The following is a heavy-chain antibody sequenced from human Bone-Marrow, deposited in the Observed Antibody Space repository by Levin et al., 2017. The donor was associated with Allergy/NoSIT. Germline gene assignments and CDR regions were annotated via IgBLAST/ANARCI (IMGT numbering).Heavy chain of an antibody. Sequence: GESLKISCAAAGFSFFSYPMTWVRQSPGKGLEWVSVISGSGGSTHYAGSVRGRFTISRDNSDNRLYLQMNRLRPEDTAIYYCARSRYCSGGSGSCNWGPYHYYAMDVWGQGTSVTVSS. CDR2: ISGSGGST. V-gene: IGHV3-23*01. CDR3: ARSRYCSGGSGSCNWGPYHYYAMDV. CDR1: GFSFFSYP. D-gene: IGHD2-15*01. J-gene: IGHJ6*02.